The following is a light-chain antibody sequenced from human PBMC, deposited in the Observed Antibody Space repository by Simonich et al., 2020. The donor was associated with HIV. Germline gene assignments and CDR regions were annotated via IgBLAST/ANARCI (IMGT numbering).Light chain of an antibody. Sequence: EIVLTQSPGTLSLSPGERSTLSCSASQSVSSSYLAWYQQKPGLAPRLLIYDASSRATGIPDRFSGSGSGTDFTLTISRLEPEDFAVYYCQQYGSSPPRLTFGGGTKVEIK. J-gene: IGKJ4*01. CDR3: QQYGSSPPRLT. CDR1: QSVSSSY. V-gene: IGKV3D-20*01. CDR2: DAS.